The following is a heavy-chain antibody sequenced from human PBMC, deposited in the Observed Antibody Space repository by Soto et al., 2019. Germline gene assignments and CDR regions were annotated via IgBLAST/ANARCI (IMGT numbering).Heavy chain of an antibody. V-gene: IGHV1-18*01. CDR2: ISAYNGNT. J-gene: IGHJ4*02. CDR3: AIDYYGSGSLDY. D-gene: IGHD3-10*01. CDR1: GYTFTSYG. Sequence: ASVKVSCKASGYTFTSYGISWVRQAPGQGLEWMGWISAYNGNTNYAQKLQGRVTMTTDTSTSTAYMELWSLRSDDTAVYYCAIDYYGSGSLDYWGQGTLVTVSS.